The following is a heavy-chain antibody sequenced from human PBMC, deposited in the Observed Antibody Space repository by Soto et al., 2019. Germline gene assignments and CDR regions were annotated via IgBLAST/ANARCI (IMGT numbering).Heavy chain of an antibody. D-gene: IGHD1-26*01. CDR3: ARVRWELLIHPIDY. Sequence: GGSLRLSCAASGFTFSSYGMHWVRQAPGKGLEWVAVIWYDGSNKYYADSVKGRFTISRDNSKNTLYLQMNSLRAEDTAVYYCARVRWELLIHPIDYWGQGTLVTVSS. CDR1: GFTFSSYG. J-gene: IGHJ4*02. CDR2: IWYDGSNK. V-gene: IGHV3-33*01.